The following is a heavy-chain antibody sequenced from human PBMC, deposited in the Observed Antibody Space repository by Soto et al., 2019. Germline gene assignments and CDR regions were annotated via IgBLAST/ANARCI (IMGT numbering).Heavy chain of an antibody. CDR2: IWYDGSNK. CDR1: GFTFSSYG. J-gene: IGHJ4*02. CDR3: AGATDYGYYFDY. V-gene: IGHV3-33*01. D-gene: IGHD4-17*01. Sequence: GGSLRLSCAASGFTFSSYGMHWVRQAPGKGLEWVAVIWYDGSNKYYVDSVKGRFTISRHNSKNTLYLQMNSLRAEDTAVYYCAGATDYGYYFDYWGQGTLVTVSS.